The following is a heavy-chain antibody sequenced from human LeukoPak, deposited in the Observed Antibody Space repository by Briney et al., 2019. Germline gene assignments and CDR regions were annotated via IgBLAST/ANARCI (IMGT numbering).Heavy chain of an antibody. D-gene: IGHD6-13*01. J-gene: IGHJ3*02. Sequence: SETLWLTCTASGGSVSVSSSYWGWIRQPPGKGLEWIGSIHYSGSTYYNPSLKSRLSFSLDTSKNHFSLNLHSVTAADTAVYYCAREDDTIADNTFDIWGQGTMVTVSS. CDR3: AREDDTIADNTFDI. V-gene: IGHV4-39*07. CDR1: GGSVSVSSSY. CDR2: IHYSGST.